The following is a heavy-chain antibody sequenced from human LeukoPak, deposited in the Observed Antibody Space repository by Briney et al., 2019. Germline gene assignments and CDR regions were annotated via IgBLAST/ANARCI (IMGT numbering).Heavy chain of an antibody. Sequence: SETLSLTCTVSGGSLSSYYWNWIRQPAGKGLEWIGRIYTSGSTTYSPSLKSRITMSPDTSKNQFSLKLTSVTAADTAVYYCARDDGSGIRAFDIWGQGTMVTVSS. CDR3: ARDDGSGIRAFDI. D-gene: IGHD3-10*01. CDR2: IYTSGST. CDR1: GGSLSSYY. J-gene: IGHJ3*02. V-gene: IGHV4-4*07.